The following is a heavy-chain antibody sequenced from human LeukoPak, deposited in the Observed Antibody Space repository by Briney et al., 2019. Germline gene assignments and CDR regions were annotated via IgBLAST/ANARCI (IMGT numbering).Heavy chain of an antibody. J-gene: IGHJ4*02. Sequence: SETLSLTCTVSGGSISSSSYYWGWIRQPPGKGLEWIGSIYYSGRTYYNPSLKSRVTISVDTSRNQFSLKLSSVTAADTAVYYCARIGGGPRQSDYWGQGTLVTVSS. D-gene: IGHD4-23*01. CDR3: ARIGGGPRQSDY. CDR2: IYYSGRT. V-gene: IGHV4-39*01. CDR1: GGSISSSSYY.